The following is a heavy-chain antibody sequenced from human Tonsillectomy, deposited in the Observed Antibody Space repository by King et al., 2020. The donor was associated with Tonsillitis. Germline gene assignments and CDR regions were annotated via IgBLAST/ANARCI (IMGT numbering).Heavy chain of an antibody. D-gene: IGHD3-22*01. V-gene: IGHV3-66*01. CDR2: IYSGGST. CDR3: ARDTGYDSSGFLDY. Sequence: VQLVESGGGLVQPGGSLRLSCAASGFTVSSNYMSWVRQAPGKGLEWVSVIYSGGSTYYADSVKGRFTISRDNSKNTLYLQMNSLRAEDTAVYYCARDTGYDSSGFLDYWGQGTLVTVSS. J-gene: IGHJ4*02. CDR1: GFTVSSNY.